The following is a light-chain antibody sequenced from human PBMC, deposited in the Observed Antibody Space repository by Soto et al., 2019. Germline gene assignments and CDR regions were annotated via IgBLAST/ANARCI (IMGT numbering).Light chain of an antibody. J-gene: IGLJ1*01. CDR1: SSNIGAGYD. V-gene: IGLV1-40*01. Sequence: QSVLTQPPSVSGAPGQRVTISCAGSSSNIGAGYDVHWYQQLPGTAPKLLIYGNSNRPSGVPVRFSGSKSGTSASLAITGLQAEDEADEYCQSYDSSLSGSGVFGTGTKVTVL. CDR3: QSYDSSLSGSGV. CDR2: GNS.